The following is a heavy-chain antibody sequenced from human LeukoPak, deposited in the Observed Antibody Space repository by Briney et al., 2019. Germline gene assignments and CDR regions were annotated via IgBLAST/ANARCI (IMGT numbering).Heavy chain of an antibody. CDR1: GGSISSYY. D-gene: IGHD1-26*01. Sequence: SETLSFTCTVSGGSISSYYWSWIRQPPGKGLEWIGYIYYSGSTNYNPSLKSRVTISVDTSKNQFSLKLSSVTAADTAVYYCATSVGATGRDYWGQGTLVTVSS. V-gene: IGHV4-59*08. CDR3: ATSVGATGRDY. CDR2: IYYSGST. J-gene: IGHJ4*02.